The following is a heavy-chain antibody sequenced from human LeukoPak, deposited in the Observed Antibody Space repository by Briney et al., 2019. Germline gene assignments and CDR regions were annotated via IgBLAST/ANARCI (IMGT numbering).Heavy chain of an antibody. D-gene: IGHD2-21*01. Sequence: ASVKVSCKASGYSFTGYYIHWVRQAPGQGPDWMGWINPNSDYTSYAQKFQGRITLTRDTSISTVYMELSPLTSDDTAVYYCAVAPGDYWGQGTLVSVSA. J-gene: IGHJ4*02. CDR1: GYSFTGYY. CDR3: AVAPGDY. V-gene: IGHV1-2*02. CDR2: INPNSDYT.